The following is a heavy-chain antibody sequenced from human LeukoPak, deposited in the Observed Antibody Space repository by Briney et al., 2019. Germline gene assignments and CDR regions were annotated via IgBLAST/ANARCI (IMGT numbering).Heavy chain of an antibody. J-gene: IGHJ4*02. Sequence: GGSLRLSCAASGFTFSSYSMNWVRQAAGKGLEWVSSISSSSSYIYYADSVKGRVTLARDHAKNSLYLQVNSLKAEDTAVYDCARGGTYYYDSSGYYYDGSRFDYWGQGTLVTVSS. CDR3: ARGGTYYYDSSGYYYDGSRFDY. V-gene: IGHV3-21*01. CDR1: GFTFSSYS. D-gene: IGHD3-22*01. CDR2: ISSSSSYI.